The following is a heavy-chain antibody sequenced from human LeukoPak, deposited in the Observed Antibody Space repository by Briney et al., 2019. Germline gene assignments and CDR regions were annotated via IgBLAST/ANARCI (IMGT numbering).Heavy chain of an antibody. Sequence: GGSLRLSCAASGFTFSNAWMSWVRQAPGKGLEWVSSISSSSSYIYYADSVKGRFTISRDNAKNSLYLQMNSLRAEDTAVYYCARSFLSIAAAATDYWGQGTLVTVSS. J-gene: IGHJ4*02. CDR1: GFTFSNAW. D-gene: IGHD6-13*01. V-gene: IGHV3-21*01. CDR3: ARSFLSIAAAATDY. CDR2: ISSSSSYI.